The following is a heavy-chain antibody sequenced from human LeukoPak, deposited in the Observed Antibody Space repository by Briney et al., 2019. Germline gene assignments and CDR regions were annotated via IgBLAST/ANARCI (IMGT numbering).Heavy chain of an antibody. CDR1: GDSISSGRYY. D-gene: IGHD3-16*01. J-gene: IGHJ3*02. CDR2: IHTSMST. V-gene: IGHV4-61*02. Sequence: SETLSLTCTISGDSISSGRYYWTWIRQPAGKGLEWIGRIHTSMSTKYNPSLKSRVTIAVDTSRNQFSLKLSSVTAADTAVYYCAREAAGRTGLLGIWGQGTMVTVSS. CDR3: AREAAGRTGLLGI.